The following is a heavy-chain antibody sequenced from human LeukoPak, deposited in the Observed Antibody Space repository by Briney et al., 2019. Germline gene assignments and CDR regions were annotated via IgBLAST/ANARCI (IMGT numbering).Heavy chain of an antibody. J-gene: IGHJ4*02. Sequence: SETLSLTCTVSGGSISSYYWSWIRQPAGKGLEWIGRIYTSGSTNYNPSLKSRVTMSVDTSKNQFSLKLSSVTAADTAVYYCATGYCSSTSSYEGGYWGQGTLVTVSS. CDR2: IYTSGST. CDR3: ATGYCSSTSSYEGGY. D-gene: IGHD2-2*01. CDR1: GGSISSYY. V-gene: IGHV4-4*07.